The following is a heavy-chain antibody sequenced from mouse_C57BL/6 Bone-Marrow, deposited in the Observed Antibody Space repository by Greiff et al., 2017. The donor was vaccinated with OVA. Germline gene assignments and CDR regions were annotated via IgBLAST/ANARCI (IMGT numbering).Heavy chain of an antibody. CDR2: IHPNSGST. J-gene: IGHJ2*01. Sequence: VQLQQPGAELVKPGASVKLSCKASGYTFTSYWMHWVKQRPGQGLEWIGMIHPNSGSTNSNEKFKSKATLTVDKSSSTAYMQLSSLTSEDSAVYYCAREGGTPVDYWGQGTTLTVSS. CDR1: GYTFTSYW. D-gene: IGHD2-14*01. CDR3: AREGGTPVDY. V-gene: IGHV1-64*01.